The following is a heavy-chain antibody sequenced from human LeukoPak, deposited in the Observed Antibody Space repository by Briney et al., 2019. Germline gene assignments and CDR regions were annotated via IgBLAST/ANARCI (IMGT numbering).Heavy chain of an antibody. D-gene: IGHD3-3*01. CDR2: ISSSSSYI. V-gene: IGHV3-21*01. J-gene: IGHJ4*02. CDR1: GFTFSSYS. Sequence: PGGSLRLSCAASGFTFSSYSMIWVRQAPGKGLEWVSSISSSSSYIYYADSVKGRFTISRDNAKNSLYLQMNSLRAEDTAVYYCAREKISFGWSGHLHDYFDSWGQGTLVTVSS. CDR3: AREKISFGWSGHLHDYFDS.